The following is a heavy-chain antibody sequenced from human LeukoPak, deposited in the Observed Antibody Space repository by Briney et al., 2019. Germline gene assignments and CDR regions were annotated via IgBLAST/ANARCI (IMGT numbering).Heavy chain of an antibody. CDR3: ARPGLRYFDWLFQNWFDP. CDR1: GFTFSSYA. Sequence: GASLRLSCAASGFTFSSYAMSWVRQAPGKGLEWVSAISGSGGSTYYADSVKGRFTISRDNSKNTLYLQMNSLRAEDTAVYYCARPGLRYFDWLFQNWFDPWGQGTLVTVSS. D-gene: IGHD3-9*01. J-gene: IGHJ5*02. V-gene: IGHV3-23*01. CDR2: ISGSGGST.